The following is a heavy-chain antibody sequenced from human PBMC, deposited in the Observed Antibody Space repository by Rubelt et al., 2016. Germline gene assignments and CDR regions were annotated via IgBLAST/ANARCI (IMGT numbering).Heavy chain of an antibody. D-gene: IGHD1-1*01. J-gene: IGHJ5*02. CDR2: VNPNSGGN. CDR1: GYTFTSYA. Sequence: QVQLVQSGAEVKKPGASVKVSCKASGYTFTSYAMHWVRQAPGQRLEWVGWVNPNSGGNNYAQKFKGRVTRTRDTSISTADMELSRLRSDDTAVYYCARGVGTAFDPWGQGTLVTVSS. CDR3: ARGVGTAFDP. V-gene: IGHV1-2*02.